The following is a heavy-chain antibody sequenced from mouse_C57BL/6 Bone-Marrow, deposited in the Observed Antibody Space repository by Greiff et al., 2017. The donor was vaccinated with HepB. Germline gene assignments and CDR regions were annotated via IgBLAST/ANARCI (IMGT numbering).Heavy chain of an antibody. CDR1: GFNIKNTY. CDR3: ARDYYGGSYVGY. J-gene: IGHJ2*01. CDR2: IDPANGNT. D-gene: IGHD1-1*01. Sequence: EVQLQQSVAELVRPGASVKLSCTASGFNIKNTYMHWVKQSPEQGLEWIGRIDPANGNTKYAPKFPGMATITADTSSNTAYLQLSSQTSEDTANYYCARDYYGGSYVGYWGQGTTLTVSS. V-gene: IGHV14-3*01.